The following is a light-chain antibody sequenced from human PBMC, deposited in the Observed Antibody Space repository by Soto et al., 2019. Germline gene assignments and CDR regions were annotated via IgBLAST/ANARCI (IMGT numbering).Light chain of an antibody. V-gene: IGLV1-51*02. CDR3: GTWDSILSIFV. Sequence: QSALTQPPSVSAAPGQKVTLSCSGGSSNIGRNYVSWHQQVPGTAPKLLIYENDKRPSGVPDRFSGSKSGTSATLGITGLQTGDEAAYYCGTWDSILSIFVFGTGTKVTVL. CDR1: SSNIGRNY. J-gene: IGLJ1*01. CDR2: END.